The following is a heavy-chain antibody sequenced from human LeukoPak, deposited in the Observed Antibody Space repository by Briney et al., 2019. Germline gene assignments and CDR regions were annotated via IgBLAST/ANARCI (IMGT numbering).Heavy chain of an antibody. J-gene: IGHJ3*02. CDR2: INHSGST. V-gene: IGHV4-34*01. D-gene: IGHD3-22*01. CDR3: ARGRRITMIVVVIKPFDI. CDR1: GGSFSGYY. Sequence: SETLSLTCAVYGGSFSGYYWSWIRQPPGKGLEWIGEINHSGSTNYNPSLKSRVTISVDTSKNQFPLKLSSVTAADTAVYYCARGRRITMIVVVIKPFDIWGQGTMVTVSS.